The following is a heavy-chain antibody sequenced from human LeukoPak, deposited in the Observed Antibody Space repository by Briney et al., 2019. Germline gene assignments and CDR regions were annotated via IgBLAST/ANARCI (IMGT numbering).Heavy chain of an antibody. CDR1: PGSTRSYY. J-gene: IGHJ6*03. Sequence: SETLSLTRTLSPGSTRSYYSSWIRQPPRQGLEWIGYIYSCTVAKYNPPLTSRVTISVGTSKNPFSLKLSSVTAADTAVYYCARFTYYYDSSGYPEGYYYYYMDVWGKGIMFTVSS. D-gene: IGHD3-22*01. CDR3: ARFTYYYDSSGYPEGYYYYYMDV. V-gene: IGHV4-59*08. CDR2: IYSCTVA.